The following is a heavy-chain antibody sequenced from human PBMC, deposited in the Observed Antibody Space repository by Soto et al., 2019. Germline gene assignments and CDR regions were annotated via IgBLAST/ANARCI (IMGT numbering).Heavy chain of an antibody. CDR2: ISSSGTRM. V-gene: IGHV3-11*01. D-gene: IGHD3-9*01. CDR3: AREYYDVLTDYYRYYYIDV. Sequence: QVQLVESGGGLVQPGGSLRLSCTASGFTFSDYYMTWIGQAPGKGLESVSYISSSGTRMYYADSVKGRFTISRDNAKNSLYLQRNSLRAEDTAVYYCAREYYDVLTDYYRYYYIDVWGKGITVTVSS. CDR1: GFTFSDYY. J-gene: IGHJ6*03.